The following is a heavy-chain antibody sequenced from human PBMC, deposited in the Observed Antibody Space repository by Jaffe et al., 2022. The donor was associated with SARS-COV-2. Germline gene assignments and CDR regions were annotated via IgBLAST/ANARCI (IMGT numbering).Heavy chain of an antibody. V-gene: IGHV5-51*01. D-gene: IGHD4-17*01. J-gene: IGHJ2*01. CDR1: GYSFTSYW. Sequence: EVQLVQSGAEVKKPGESLKISCKGSGYSFTSYWIGWVRQMPGKGLEWMGIIYPGDSDTRYSPSFQGQVTISADKSISTAYLQWSSLKASDTAMYYCARHAFPSIYGDYDPAYWYFDLWGRGTLVTVSS. CDR3: ARHAFPSIYGDYDPAYWYFDL. CDR2: IYPGDSDT.